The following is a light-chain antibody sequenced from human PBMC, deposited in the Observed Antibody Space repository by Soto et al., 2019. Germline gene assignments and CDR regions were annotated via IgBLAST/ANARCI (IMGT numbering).Light chain of an antibody. CDR1: RSINIF. Sequence: DIQMTQSPFSLSASVGDRVTITCRASRSINIFLNWYQQKPGGAPKLLIYDVSTLQTGVPSRFSGSGSGTDFTLTISSLQPEDFATYYCQQSYISPRTFGQGTKVEIK. CDR2: DVS. V-gene: IGKV1-39*01. CDR3: QQSYISPRT. J-gene: IGKJ1*01.